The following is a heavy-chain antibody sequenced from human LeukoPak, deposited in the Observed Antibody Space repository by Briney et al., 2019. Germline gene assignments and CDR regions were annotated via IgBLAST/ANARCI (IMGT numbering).Heavy chain of an antibody. V-gene: IGHV4-59*08. J-gene: IGHJ6*02. D-gene: IGHD5-24*01. Sequence: KSSETLSLTCTVSGGSISSYYWSWIRQPPGKGLEWIGYIYYSGSTNYNPSLKSRVTISVDTSKNQFSLKLSSVTAADTAVYYCARRATAETKYGMDVWGQGTTVTVSS. CDR1: GGSISSYY. CDR3: ARRATAETKYGMDV. CDR2: IYYSGST.